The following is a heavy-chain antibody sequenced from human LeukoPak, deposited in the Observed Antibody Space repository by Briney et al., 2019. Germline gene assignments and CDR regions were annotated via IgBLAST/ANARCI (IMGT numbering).Heavy chain of an antibody. CDR2: IWYDGSNK. CDR1: GFTFSSYG. V-gene: IGHV3-33*01. CDR3: ARAPLWQVVITGYFDY. J-gene: IGHJ4*02. D-gene: IGHD3-22*01. Sequence: GGSLRLSCAASGFTFSSYGMHWVRQAPGKGLEWVAVIWYDGSNKYYADSVKGRFTISRDNSKNTLYLQMNSLRAEDTAVYYCARAPLWQVVITGYFDYWGQGTLVTVSS.